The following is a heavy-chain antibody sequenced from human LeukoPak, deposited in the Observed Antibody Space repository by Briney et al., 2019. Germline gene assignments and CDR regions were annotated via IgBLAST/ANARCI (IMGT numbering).Heavy chain of an antibody. Sequence: PGRSLRLSCAASGFTFSSYGMHWVRQAPGKGLEWVAVIWYDGSNKYYADSVKGRFTISRDNSKNTLYLQMNSLRAEDTAVYYCAGARTTVPKYHRRDAFDIWGQGTMVTVSS. J-gene: IGHJ3*02. D-gene: IGHD4-17*01. CDR2: IWYDGSNK. CDR3: AGARTTVPKYHRRDAFDI. CDR1: GFTFSSYG. V-gene: IGHV3-33*01.